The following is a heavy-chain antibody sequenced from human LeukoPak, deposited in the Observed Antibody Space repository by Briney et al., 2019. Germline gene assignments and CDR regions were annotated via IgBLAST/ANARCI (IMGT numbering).Heavy chain of an antibody. Sequence: PGGSLRLSCAASGFTFSSYSMNWVRQAPGKGLEWVAYINRSSSYIYYADSVKGRFTISRDNAKNSLYLQMNSLRADDTAVYYCARDLVPVFRDEITMVRGGTGYWGQGTLVTVSS. V-gene: IGHV3-21*01. J-gene: IGHJ1*01. CDR2: INRSSSYI. D-gene: IGHD3-10*01. CDR1: GFTFSSYS. CDR3: ARDLVPVFRDEITMVRGGTGY.